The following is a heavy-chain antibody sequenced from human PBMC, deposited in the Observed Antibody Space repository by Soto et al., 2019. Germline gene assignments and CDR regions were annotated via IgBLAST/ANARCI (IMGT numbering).Heavy chain of an antibody. Sequence: QVQLVQSGAEVKKPGSSVKVSCKASGGTFSSYAISWVRQAPGQGLEWMGGIIPIFGTANYAQKFQGRVTITADQSTXXAXMXPSSLRSEDKAVYYCARVRCGGGSCRRPMPLAWFDPWGQGALVTVSS. CDR1: GGTFSSYA. CDR2: IIPIFGTA. J-gene: IGHJ5*02. D-gene: IGHD2-15*01. CDR3: ARVRCGGGSCRRPMPLAWFDP. V-gene: IGHV1-69*12.